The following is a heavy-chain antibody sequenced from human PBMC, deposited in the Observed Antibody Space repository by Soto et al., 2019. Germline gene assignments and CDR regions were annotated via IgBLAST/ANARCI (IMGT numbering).Heavy chain of an antibody. CDR3: ARVGGGSRLSWFDP. D-gene: IGHD3-16*01. CDR1: GYTFTSYA. CDR2: INAGNGNT. V-gene: IGHV1-3*01. J-gene: IGHJ5*02. Sequence: GASVKVSCKASGYTFTSYAMHWVRQAPGQRLEWMGWINAGNGNTKYSQKFQGRVTITRDTSASTAYMELSSLRSDDTAVYYCARVGGGSRLSWFDPWGQGTLVTVSS.